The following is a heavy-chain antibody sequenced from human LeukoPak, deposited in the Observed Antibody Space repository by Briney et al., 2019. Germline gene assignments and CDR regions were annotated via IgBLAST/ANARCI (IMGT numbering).Heavy chain of an antibody. Sequence: SETLSLTCTVSGGSISSGSYYWGWVRQPPGKALEWIGNIFYSGSTYYSPSLKSRVTISLDTSRNQFSLQLNSVTPEDTAVYYCAREGSSGWYPYNWFDPWGQGTLVTVSS. J-gene: IGHJ5*02. CDR2: IFYSGST. V-gene: IGHV4-39*07. D-gene: IGHD6-19*01. CDR1: GGSISSGSYY. CDR3: AREGSSGWYPYNWFDP.